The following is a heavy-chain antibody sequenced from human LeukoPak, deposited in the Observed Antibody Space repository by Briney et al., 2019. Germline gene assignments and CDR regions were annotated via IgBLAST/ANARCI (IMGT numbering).Heavy chain of an antibody. CDR1: GFTFSSYG. Sequence: PGGSLRLSCAASGFTFSSYGMHWVRQAPGKGLEWVAFIRYDGSNKYYADSVKGRFTISRDNSKNTLYLQMNSLRAEDTAVYYCAKEPLPYYSSSYFDYWGQGTLVTVSP. CDR2: IRYDGSNK. CDR3: AKEPLPYYSSSYFDY. J-gene: IGHJ4*02. V-gene: IGHV3-30*02. D-gene: IGHD6-13*01.